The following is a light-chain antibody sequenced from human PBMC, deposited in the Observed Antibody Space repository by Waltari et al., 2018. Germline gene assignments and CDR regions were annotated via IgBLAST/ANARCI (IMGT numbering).Light chain of an antibody. Sequence: VLTQSPGTLSLSPGESATLSCRASQYSHNSLAWYQQKPGQPPRLLIFGASTRSIGIPDRFSGSGSGTDFTLTINRVEPEDFAVYYCQQYGSTLSWTFGQGTKLEIK. CDR3: QQYGSTLSWT. V-gene: IGKV3-20*01. J-gene: IGKJ1*01. CDR1: QYSHNS. CDR2: GAS.